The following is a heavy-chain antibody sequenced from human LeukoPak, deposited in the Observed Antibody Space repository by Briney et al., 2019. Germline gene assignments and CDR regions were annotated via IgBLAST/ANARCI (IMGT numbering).Heavy chain of an antibody. CDR2: ISSNGVST. CDR1: GFHFSSYP. Sequence: GGSLRLSCAASGFHFSSYPVHWVRRAPGKGLEYVSVISSNGVSTYYADSVKGRFTISRDNSNSTLYLQMSSLRAEDTAVYYCARGLVPGFLDYWGQGTPVTVSS. V-gene: IGHV3-64D*09. D-gene: IGHD3/OR15-3a*01. J-gene: IGHJ4*02. CDR3: ARGLVPGFLDY.